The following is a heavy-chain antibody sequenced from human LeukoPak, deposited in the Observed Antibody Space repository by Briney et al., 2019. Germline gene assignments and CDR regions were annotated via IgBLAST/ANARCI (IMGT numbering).Heavy chain of an antibody. CDR1: GGTFTNYA. J-gene: IGHJ4*02. CDR3: ASQDASIYSESSTSPTYSD. CDR2: IIPIFDSA. D-gene: IGHD3-22*01. Sequence: ASVKVSCKASGGTFTNYAFNRVRQAPGQGLEWMGRIIPIFDSAHYAQRFQGRITITTDEPSTTAYMTLSSLTSDDTAVYYCASQDASIYSESSTSPTYSDWGQGTLVTVSS. V-gene: IGHV1-69*05.